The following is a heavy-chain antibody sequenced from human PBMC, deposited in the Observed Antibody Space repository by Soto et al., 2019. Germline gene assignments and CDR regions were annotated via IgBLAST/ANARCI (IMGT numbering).Heavy chain of an antibody. V-gene: IGHV1-8*01. D-gene: IGHD2-2*01. CDR3: ARAPGGVVVPAAPDICLDP. CDR1: GYTFTGYD. J-gene: IGHJ5*02. Sequence: ASVKVSCKASGYTFTGYDINWVRQATGQGLEWMGWMNPNSGNTGYAQKFQGRVTMTRNTSISTAYMELSSLRSEDTAVYYCARAPGGVVVPAAPDICLDPWGQGTLVTVSS. CDR2: MNPNSGNT.